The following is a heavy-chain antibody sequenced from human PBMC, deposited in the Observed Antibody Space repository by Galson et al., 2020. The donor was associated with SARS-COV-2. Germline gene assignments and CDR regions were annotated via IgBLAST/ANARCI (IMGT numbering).Heavy chain of an antibody. CDR3: ARESVLSYDSSGYYSLRRKYYFDY. CDR1: GGSISSGSYY. V-gene: IGHV4-61*02. Sequence: SETLSLTCTVSGGSISSGSYYWSWIRQPAGKGLEWIGRIYTSGSTNYNPSLKSRVTISVDTSKNQFSLKLSSVTAADTAVYYCARESVLSYDSSGYYSLRRKYYFDYWGQGTLVTVSS. CDR2: IYTSGST. D-gene: IGHD3-22*01. J-gene: IGHJ4*02.